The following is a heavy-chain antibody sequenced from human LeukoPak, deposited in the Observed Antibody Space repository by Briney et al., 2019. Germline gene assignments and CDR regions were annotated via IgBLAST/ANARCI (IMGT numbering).Heavy chain of an antibody. J-gene: IGHJ3*02. V-gene: IGHV1-24*01. Sequence: ASVKVSCKVSGYTLTELSMHWVRQAPGKGLEWMGGFDPEDGETIYAQKFQGRVTMTEDTSTDTAYMELSSLRSEDTAVYYCARDWYVSGWYTRLPDAFDIWGQGTMVTVSS. D-gene: IGHD6-19*01. CDR3: ARDWYVSGWYTRLPDAFDI. CDR2: FDPEDGET. CDR1: GYTLTELS.